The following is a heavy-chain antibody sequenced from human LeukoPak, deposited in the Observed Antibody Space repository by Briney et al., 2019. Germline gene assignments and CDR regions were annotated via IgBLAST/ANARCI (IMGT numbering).Heavy chain of an antibody. CDR2: IIPIFGTA. CDR1: GGTFSSYA. CDR3: AGKDTAMVYYNWFDP. D-gene: IGHD5-18*01. J-gene: IGHJ5*02. Sequence: SVKVSCKASGGTFSSYAISWVRQAPGQGLEWMGGIIPIFGTANYAQKFQGRVTITADKSTSTAYMELSSLRSEDTAVYYCAGKDTAMVYYNWFDPWGQGTLVTVSS. V-gene: IGHV1-69*06.